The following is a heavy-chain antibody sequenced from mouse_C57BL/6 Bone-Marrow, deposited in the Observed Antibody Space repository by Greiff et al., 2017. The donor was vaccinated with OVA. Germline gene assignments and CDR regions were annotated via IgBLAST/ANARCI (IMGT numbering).Heavy chain of an antibody. CDR1: GYTFTSYG. CDR3: AREGKRAAY. D-gene: IGHD2-1*01. CDR2: IYPGSGNT. V-gene: IGHV1-81*01. Sequence: VQLQQSGAELARPGASVKLSCKASGYTFTSYGISWVKQRTGQGLEWIGEIYPGSGNTYYNEKFKGKATLTADKSSSTAYMELRSLTSEDSAVYFCAREGKRAAYWGQGTLVTVSA. J-gene: IGHJ3*01.